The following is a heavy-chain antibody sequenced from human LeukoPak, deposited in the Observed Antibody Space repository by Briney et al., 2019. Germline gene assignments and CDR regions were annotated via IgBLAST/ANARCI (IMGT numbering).Heavy chain of an antibody. CDR3: ARGPRGYYYYGMDV. V-gene: IGHV1-69*06. Sequence: SVKVSCKASGGTFSSYAISWVRQAPGQGLEWMGGIIPIFGTANYAQKFQGRVTTTADKSTSTAYMELSSLRSEDTAVYYCARGPRGYYYYGMDVWGKGTTVTVSS. CDR2: IIPIFGTA. J-gene: IGHJ6*04. CDR1: GGTFSSYA. D-gene: IGHD3-10*01.